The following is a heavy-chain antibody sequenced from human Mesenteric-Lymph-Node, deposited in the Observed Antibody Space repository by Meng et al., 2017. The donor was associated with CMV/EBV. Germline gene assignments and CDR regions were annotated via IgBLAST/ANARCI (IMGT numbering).Heavy chain of an antibody. CDR2: IYPGDSDT. J-gene: IGHJ6*02. V-gene: IGHV5-51*01. Sequence: KVSCKGSGYSFSTYWIGWVRQMPGKGLEWLGIIYPGDSDTRYSPSFQGQVTISADKSISTAYLQWSNLKASDTAMYYCVRSVDSSGYEFYYYGMDVWGQGTTVTVSS. D-gene: IGHD6-19*01. CDR3: VRSVDSSGYEFYYYGMDV. CDR1: GYSFSTYW.